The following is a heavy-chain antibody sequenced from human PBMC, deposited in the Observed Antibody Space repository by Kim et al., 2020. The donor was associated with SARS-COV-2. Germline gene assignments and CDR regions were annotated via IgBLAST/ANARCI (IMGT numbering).Heavy chain of an antibody. D-gene: IGHD3-10*01. CDR1: GGSISSYY. CDR3: ARDLGILWFGESGGFDP. Sequence: SETLSLTCTVSGGSISSYYWSWIRQPPGKGLEWIGYIYYSGSTNYNPSLKSRVTISVDTSKNQFSLKLSSVTAADTAVYYCARDLGILWFGESGGFDPWGQGTLVTVSS. J-gene: IGHJ5*02. CDR2: IYYSGST. V-gene: IGHV4-59*13.